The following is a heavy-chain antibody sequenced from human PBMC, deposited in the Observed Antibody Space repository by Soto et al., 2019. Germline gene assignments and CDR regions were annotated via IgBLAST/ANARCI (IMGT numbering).Heavy chain of an antibody. Sequence: QVQLVQSGPEVKRPGASVKVSCKASGYNFITSGINWVRQAPGQGLEWMGWISTAKGDRKYAQKFKGRVTMTSEVSTTTAYMELTNLRSDDAAVYFCARGRYFATTHRQWWYFDLWGRGTLVTVSS. D-gene: IGHD3-10*01. CDR1: GYNFITSG. CDR2: ISTAKGDR. J-gene: IGHJ2*01. CDR3: ARGRYFATTHRQWWYFDL. V-gene: IGHV1-18*01.